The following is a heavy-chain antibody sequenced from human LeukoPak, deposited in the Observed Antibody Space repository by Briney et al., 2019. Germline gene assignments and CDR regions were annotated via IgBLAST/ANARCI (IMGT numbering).Heavy chain of an antibody. V-gene: IGHV4-39*07. CDR2: ISYSGST. J-gene: IGHJ4*02. Sequence: SETLSLTCTVSGGSISGSSYYWGWIRQPPGKGLEWIGTISYSGSTYYYPSLTSRVTISVDTSKNQSSLKLSSVTAADTAVYYCARDSLEKYCSGGSCSTFDYWGQGTLVTVSS. CDR1: GGSISGSSYY. D-gene: IGHD2-15*01. CDR3: ARDSLEKYCSGGSCSTFDY.